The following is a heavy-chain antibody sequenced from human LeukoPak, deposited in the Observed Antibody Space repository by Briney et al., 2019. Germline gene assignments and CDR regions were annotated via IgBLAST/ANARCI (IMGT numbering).Heavy chain of an antibody. D-gene: IGHD3-22*01. V-gene: IGHV3-7*01. J-gene: IGHJ4*02. CDR1: GFTFSSYW. CDR2: IKQDGSEK. Sequence: GGSLRLSCAASGFTFSSYWMSWVRQAPGKGLEWVANIKQDGSEKYYVDSVKGRFTISRDNAKNSLYLQMNSLRAEDTAVYYCARDRRGYDSSGYLFDYWGQGTLVTVSS. CDR3: ARDRRGYDSSGYLFDY.